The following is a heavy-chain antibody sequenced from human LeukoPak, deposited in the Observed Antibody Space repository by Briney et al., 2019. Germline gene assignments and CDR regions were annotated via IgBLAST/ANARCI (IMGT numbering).Heavy chain of an antibody. J-gene: IGHJ4*02. CDR2: VSGSGGST. V-gene: IGHV3-23*01. CDR1: GFTFSSYA. Sequence: GGSLRLSCAASGFTFSSYAMSWVRQAPGKGLEWVSAVSGSGGSTYYADSVKGRFTISRDNSKNTLYLQMNSLRAEDTAVYYCAKALDYYDSSGLDYWGQGTLVTVSS. CDR3: AKALDYYDSSGLDY. D-gene: IGHD3-22*01.